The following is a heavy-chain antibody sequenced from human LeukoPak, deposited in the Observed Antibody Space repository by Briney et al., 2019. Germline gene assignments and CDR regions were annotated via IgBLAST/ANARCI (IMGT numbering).Heavy chain of an antibody. J-gene: IGHJ1*01. Sequence: SVKVSCKASGGTFSSYAISWVRQAPGQGLEWMGGIIPIFGTANYAQKFQGRVTITTDESTSTAYMELSSLRSEDTAVYYCASRYCSSTSCYTSEIYFQHWGQGTLVTVSS. V-gene: IGHV1-69*05. CDR1: GGTFSSYA. CDR3: ASRYCSSTSCYTSEIYFQH. D-gene: IGHD2-2*02. CDR2: IIPIFGTA.